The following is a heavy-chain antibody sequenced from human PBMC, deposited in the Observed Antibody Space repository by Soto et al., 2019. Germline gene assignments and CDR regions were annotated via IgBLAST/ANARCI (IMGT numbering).Heavy chain of an antibody. CDR3: ARGATSPSY. CDR1: GFTFSSYG. V-gene: IGHV3-23*01. Sequence: PGGSLRLSCAASGFTFSSYGMSWVRQAPGKGLEWVSAISSSGGSAYYADSVKGRFTISRDNSKNTLHLQMNSLRAEDTAVYYCARGATSPSYWGQGTLVTVSS. CDR2: ISSSGGSA. J-gene: IGHJ4*02.